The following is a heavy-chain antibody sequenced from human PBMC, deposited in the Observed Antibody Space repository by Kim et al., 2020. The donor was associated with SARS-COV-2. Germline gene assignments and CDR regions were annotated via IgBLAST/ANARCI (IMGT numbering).Heavy chain of an antibody. D-gene: IGHD3-3*01. CDR3: ARASEMATRYDFAWVFDY. J-gene: IGHJ4*02. V-gene: IGHV3-53*04. Sequence: VKGRFTITRHNSENTMYLQMNSLRAEDTAVYYCARASEMATRYDFAWVFDYWGQGTLVTVSS.